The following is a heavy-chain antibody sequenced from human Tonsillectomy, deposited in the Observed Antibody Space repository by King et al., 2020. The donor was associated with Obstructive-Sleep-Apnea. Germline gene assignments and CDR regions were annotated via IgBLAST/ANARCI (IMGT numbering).Heavy chain of an antibody. D-gene: IGHD3-10*01. V-gene: IGHV3-11*01. Sequence: VQLVESGGGLVKPGGSLRLSCAASGFTFSDYYMSWIRQAPGKGLEWVSYISSSGTTIYYADSVKGRFTISRDNAKNSLYLQMSSLRVEDTAVYYCARGGWEGSGSYYSYYYGMDVWGQGTTVTVSS. J-gene: IGHJ6*02. CDR1: GFTFSDYY. CDR2: ISSSGTTI. CDR3: ARGGWEGSGSYYSYYYGMDV.